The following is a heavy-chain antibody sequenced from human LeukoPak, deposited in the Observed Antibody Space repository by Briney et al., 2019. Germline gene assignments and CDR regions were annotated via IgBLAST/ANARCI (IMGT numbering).Heavy chain of an antibody. D-gene: IGHD3-10*01. V-gene: IGHV1-2*02. CDR3: ATANYYGSGSLVN. CDR2: INPNSGGT. Sequence: ASVKVSCKASGYAFTGYYMHWVRQAPGQGLEWMGWINPNSGGTNYAQKFQGRVTMTRDTSISTAYMELSRLRSDDTAVYYCATANYYGSGSLVNWGQGTLVTVAS. J-gene: IGHJ4*02. CDR1: GYAFTGYY.